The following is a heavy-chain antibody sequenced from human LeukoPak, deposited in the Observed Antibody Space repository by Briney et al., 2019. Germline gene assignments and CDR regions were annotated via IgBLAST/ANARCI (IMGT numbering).Heavy chain of an antibody. J-gene: IGHJ3*02. D-gene: IGHD3-22*01. Sequence: PGGSLRLSCAASGFTFSSYWMSWVRQAPGKGLEWVANRKQDGSEKYYVDSVKGRFTISRDNAKNSLYLQMNSLRAEDTAVYYCARSRDSSGYYYWSDAFDIWGQGTMVTVSS. CDR3: ARSRDSSGYYYWSDAFDI. CDR2: RKQDGSEK. CDR1: GFTFSSYW. V-gene: IGHV3-7*01.